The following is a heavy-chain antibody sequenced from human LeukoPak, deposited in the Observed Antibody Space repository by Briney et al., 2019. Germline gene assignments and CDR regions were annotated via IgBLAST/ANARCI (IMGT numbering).Heavy chain of an antibody. CDR3: AKRVFVIRVILVGFHKEAYYFDS. J-gene: IGHJ4*02. CDR1: GITLSNYG. V-gene: IGHV3-23*01. D-gene: IGHD3-22*01. Sequence: PGGSLRLSCAVSGITLSNYGMSWVRQAPGKGLEWVAGISGRGGSTNYVDAVKGRFSISRDNPKNTLYLQMNSLRAEDTSVYFCAKRVFVIRVILVGFHKEAYYFDSWGQGALVTVSS. CDR2: ISGRGGST.